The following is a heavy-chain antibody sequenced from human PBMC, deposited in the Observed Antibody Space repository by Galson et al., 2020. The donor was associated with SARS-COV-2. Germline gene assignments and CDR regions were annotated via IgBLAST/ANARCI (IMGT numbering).Heavy chain of an antibody. CDR3: AKVLGYCTNGVCVSAPYGSGSYYYYYYGMDV. CDR1: GFTFSSYA. D-gene: IGHD2-8*01. CDR2: ISGSGGST. Sequence: GGSLRLSCAASGFTFSSYAMSWVRQAPGKGLEWVSAISGSGGSTYYADSVKGRFTISRDNSKNTLYLQMNSLRAEDTAVYYCAKVLGYCTNGVCVSAPYGSGSYYYYYYGMDVWGQGSTVTFSS. J-gene: IGHJ6*02. V-gene: IGHV3-23*01.